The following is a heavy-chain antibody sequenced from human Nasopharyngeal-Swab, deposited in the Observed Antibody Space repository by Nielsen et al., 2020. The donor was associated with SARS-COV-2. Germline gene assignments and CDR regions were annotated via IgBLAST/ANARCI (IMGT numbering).Heavy chain of an antibody. D-gene: IGHD5-12*01. CDR2: ISGDSDST. CDR1: GFTFSNFA. J-gene: IGHJ6*02. CDR3: AKARDSGDDYEEYYHYYGMDV. V-gene: IGHV3-23*01. Sequence: ETLSLTCAASGFTFSNFAMSWVRQAPGKGLEWVSVISGDSDSTYYTDSVRGRFTISSDNSKNTLNLQMHNLRAEDTAIYYCAKARDSGDDYEEYYHYYGMDVWGQGAPVTVSS.